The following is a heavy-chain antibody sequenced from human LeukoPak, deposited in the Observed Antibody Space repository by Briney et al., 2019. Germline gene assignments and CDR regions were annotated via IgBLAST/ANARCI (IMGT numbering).Heavy chain of an antibody. CDR1: GGSISSSSYY. CDR3: VRTGGDYYDSWWAFDI. CDR2: IYYSGST. V-gene: IGHV4-39*07. J-gene: IGHJ3*02. D-gene: IGHD3-22*01. Sequence: SETLSLTCTVSGGSISSSSYYWGWIRQPPGKGLEWIGSIYYSGSTYYNPSLKSRVTISVDTSKNQFSLKLSSVTALDTAVYYCVRTGGDYYDSWWAFDIWGQGTMVTVSS.